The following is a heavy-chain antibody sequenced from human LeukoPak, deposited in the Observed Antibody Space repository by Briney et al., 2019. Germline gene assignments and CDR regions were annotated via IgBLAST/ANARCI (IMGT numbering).Heavy chain of an antibody. D-gene: IGHD3-9*01. CDR3: ARDLDWILFDY. CDR1: GFTFNTYW. CDR2: VNREGTTT. Sequence: GGSLRLSCAASGFTFNTYWMHWVRQAPGMGLVWVARVNREGTTTTYADSVKGRFTISRDSAKNTLYLQMNNLRAEDTAVYYCARDLDWILFDYWGQGTLVTVSS. J-gene: IGHJ4*02. V-gene: IGHV3-74*03.